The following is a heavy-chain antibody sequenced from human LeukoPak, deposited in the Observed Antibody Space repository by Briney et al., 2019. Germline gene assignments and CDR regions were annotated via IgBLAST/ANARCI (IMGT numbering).Heavy chain of an antibody. CDR3: ARGQTNRLLWVGELVSNINPFDY. CDR1: GYTFTSYG. Sequence: GASVKVSCKASGYTFTSYGISWVRQAPGQGLEWMGWISGYNGHTKYAQKVQGRVTMSTDTSTSTVYMELRSLISDDTGVYYCARGQTNRLLWVGELVSNINPFDYWGQGTLVTVSS. D-gene: IGHD3-10*01. CDR2: ISGYNGHT. J-gene: IGHJ4*02. V-gene: IGHV1-18*01.